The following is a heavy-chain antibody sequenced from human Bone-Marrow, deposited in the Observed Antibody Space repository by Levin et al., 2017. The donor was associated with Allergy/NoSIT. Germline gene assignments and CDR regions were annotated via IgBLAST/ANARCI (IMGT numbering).Heavy chain of an antibody. CDR2: VSGRGDKT. CDR1: GFTFNNHV. J-gene: IGHJ3*02. D-gene: IGHD1-26*01. V-gene: IGHV3-23*01. CDR3: AKERVSGRYADPLDI. Sequence: SCAASGFTFNNHVMTWVRQVPGKGLEWVSSVSGRGDKTYYADSVKGRLTISRDNSKNTVYLQMNTLRVDDTAIYYCAKERVSGRYADPLDIWGQGTMVIVSS.